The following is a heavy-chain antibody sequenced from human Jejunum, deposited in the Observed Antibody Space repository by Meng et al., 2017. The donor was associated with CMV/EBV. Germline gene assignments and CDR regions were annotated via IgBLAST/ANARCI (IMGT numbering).Heavy chain of an antibody. D-gene: IGHD3/OR15-3a*01. CDR3: VRGGYDFWSGYGGP. Sequence: GCNLTGYYMHWVRQAPGNGLVWVSRINSDGSITVYADAVKGRFTISRDNAKSTAYLQMNGLRGDDTAVYFCVRGGYDFWSGYGGPWGQGTLVTVSS. V-gene: IGHV3-74*01. CDR1: GCNLTGYY. J-gene: IGHJ5*02. CDR2: INSDGSIT.